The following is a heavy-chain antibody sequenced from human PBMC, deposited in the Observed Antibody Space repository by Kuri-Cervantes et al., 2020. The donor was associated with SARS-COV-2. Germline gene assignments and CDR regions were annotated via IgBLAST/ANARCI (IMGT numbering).Heavy chain of an antibody. V-gene: IGHV3-33*08. CDR2: IWYGGSNK. Sequence: GGFLRPSCAASGFTFSSYGMNWARKAPGKGLEWMTVIWYGGSNKYYADSVKGRFTISRDNSKNTLYLQMNSLRAEDTAVYYCARGDSSGWYYYFDYWGQGTLVTVSS. CDR1: GFTFSSYG. D-gene: IGHD6-19*01. J-gene: IGHJ4*02. CDR3: ARGDSSGWYYYFDY.